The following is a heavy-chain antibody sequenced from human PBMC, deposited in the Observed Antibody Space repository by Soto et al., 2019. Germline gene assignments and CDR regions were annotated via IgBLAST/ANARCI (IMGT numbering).Heavy chain of an antibody. J-gene: IGHJ6*02. CDR1: GFTFSSYG. Sequence: QVQLVESGGGVVQPGRSLRLSCAASGFTFSSYGMHWVRQAPGKGLEWVAVIWYDGSNKYYADSVKGRFTISRDNSKNTLYLKMNSLRAEDTAVYYCARDGWQGVTMMSYGMDVWGQGTTVTVSS. CDR2: IWYDGSNK. V-gene: IGHV3-33*01. CDR3: ARDGWQGVTMMSYGMDV. D-gene: IGHD3-22*01.